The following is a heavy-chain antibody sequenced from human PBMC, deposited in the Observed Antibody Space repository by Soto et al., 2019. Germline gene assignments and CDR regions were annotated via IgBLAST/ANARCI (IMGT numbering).Heavy chain of an antibody. Sequence: QVQLVESGGGVVQPGRSLRLSCAASEFTFSSFGIHWVRQAPGKGLEWVTFISYDGLTKYYADSVKGRFTISRENSRNSVYLQMNSLRPEDTAVYYCANDRPLLGGHFDSWGQGTLVTVSS. CDR2: ISYDGLTK. CDR1: EFTFSSFG. V-gene: IGHV3-30*18. J-gene: IGHJ4*02. D-gene: IGHD1-26*01. CDR3: ANDRPLLGGHFDS.